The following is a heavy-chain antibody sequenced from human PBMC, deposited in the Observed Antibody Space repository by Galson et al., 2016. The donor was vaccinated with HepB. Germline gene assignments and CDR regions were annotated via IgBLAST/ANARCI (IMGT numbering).Heavy chain of an antibody. Sequence: SLRLSCATSGFTFGDYALSWFRQAPGKGPEWVSFIRTKDYGATTEYAASVRGRFTISRDYSKSIAYLQINCLKTKDTALYYCSRDGCSGGNCHLPEIHFDYWGQGTLVTVSS. CDR3: SRDGCSGGNCHLPEIHFDY. V-gene: IGHV3-49*03. J-gene: IGHJ4*02. D-gene: IGHD2-15*01. CDR1: GFTFGDYA. CDR2: IRTKDYGATT.